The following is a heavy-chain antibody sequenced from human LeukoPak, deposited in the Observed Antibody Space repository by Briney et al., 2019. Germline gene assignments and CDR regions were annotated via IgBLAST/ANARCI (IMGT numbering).Heavy chain of an antibody. CDR1: GFTFGDHA. Sequence: PGGSLRLSCSASGFTFGDHAMSWVRQAPGKGLEWVGFIRSKGYGGTIEYAASVEGRLSLSRDDSKSFVYLQMSSLKTEDTAVYYCTRVRSGNDFDYWGQGTLVTVSS. J-gene: IGHJ4*02. V-gene: IGHV3-49*04. CDR3: TRVRSGNDFDY. CDR2: IRSKGYGGTI. D-gene: IGHD3-10*01.